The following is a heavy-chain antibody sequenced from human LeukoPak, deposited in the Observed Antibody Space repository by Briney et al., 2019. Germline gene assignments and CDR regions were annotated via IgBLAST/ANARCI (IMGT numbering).Heavy chain of an antibody. D-gene: IGHD2-21*02. CDR2: IIPIFSTA. Sequence: ASVKVSCKASGGTFSSYAISWVRQAPGQGLEWMGGIIPIFSTANYAQKFQGRVTITADEFTSTAYMELSSLRSEDTAVYYCARVGRYCGGDCYPEGDAFDIWGQGTMVTVSS. V-gene: IGHV1-69*01. J-gene: IGHJ3*02. CDR1: GGTFSSYA. CDR3: ARVGRYCGGDCYPEGDAFDI.